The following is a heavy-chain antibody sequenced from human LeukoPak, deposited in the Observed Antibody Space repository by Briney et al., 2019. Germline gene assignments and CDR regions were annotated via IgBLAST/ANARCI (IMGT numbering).Heavy chain of an antibody. D-gene: IGHD5-18*01. CDR1: GGSLSSGGYY. CDR2: IYYSGST. J-gene: IGHJ4*02. V-gene: IGHV4-31*03. Sequence: SETLSLTCTVSGGSLSSGGYYWSWIRQHPGKGLEWIGYIYYSGSTYYNPSLKSRVTISVDTSKNQFSLKLSSVTAADTAVYYCARDQGYSYGAFDYWGQGTLVTVSS. CDR3: ARDQGYSYGAFDY.